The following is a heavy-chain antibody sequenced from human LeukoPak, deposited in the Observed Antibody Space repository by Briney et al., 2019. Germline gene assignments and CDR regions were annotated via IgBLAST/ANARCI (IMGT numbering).Heavy chain of an antibody. CDR3: AKVGIQPWFAYDY. Sequence: PGGSLRLSCAASGFTFSSYAMSWVRQAPGKGLEWVSIISSSGGSTYYADSVKGRFTISRDNSKNTLYLQMNSLRTEDTAVYYCAKVGIQPWFAYDYWGQGTLVTVSS. J-gene: IGHJ4*02. CDR2: ISSSGGST. V-gene: IGHV3-23*01. CDR1: GFTFSSYA. D-gene: IGHD5-18*01.